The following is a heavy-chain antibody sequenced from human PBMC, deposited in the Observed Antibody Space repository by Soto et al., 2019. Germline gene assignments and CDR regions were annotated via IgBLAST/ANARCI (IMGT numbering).Heavy chain of an antibody. D-gene: IGHD6-19*01. J-gene: IGHJ3*02. CDR1: GGPISSSIYY. CDR2: IYYSGST. V-gene: IGHV4-39*01. Sequence: SETLSLTCPVSGGPISSSIYYWGWIRQPPGKGLEWIGSIYYSGSTYYNPSLKRRVTISVDTSKNQFSLQLSSVTAADTAVYYCARSYSSGWDDAFDIWGQGTMVTVSS. CDR3: ARSYSSGWDDAFDI.